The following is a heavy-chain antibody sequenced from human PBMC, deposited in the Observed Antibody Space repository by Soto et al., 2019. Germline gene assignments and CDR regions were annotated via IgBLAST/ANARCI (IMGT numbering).Heavy chain of an antibody. CDR2: ISSSSSYI. V-gene: IGHV3-21*01. Sequence: EVQLVESGGGLVKPGGSLRLSCAASGFTFSSYSMNWVRQAPGKGLEWVSSISSSSSYIYYADSLKGRFTISRDNAKNSLYLQMNSLRAEYTAVYYCAREGYNWNSTGDYWGQGTLVTVSS. CDR1: GFTFSSYS. J-gene: IGHJ4*02. D-gene: IGHD1-7*01. CDR3: AREGYNWNSTGDY.